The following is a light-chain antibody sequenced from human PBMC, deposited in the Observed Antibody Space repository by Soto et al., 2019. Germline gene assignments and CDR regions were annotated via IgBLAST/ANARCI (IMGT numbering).Light chain of an antibody. CDR2: SNN. CDR3: AVWDDSLNGVV. J-gene: IGLJ3*02. CDR1: SSNIGINA. V-gene: IGLV1-44*01. Sequence: QSVLTQPPSASGTPGQRGTISCSGSSSNIGINAVNWYQQFPGTAPKLLIYSNNQRLSGVPDRFSGSKSGTSASLAISGLQSEDEADYYCAVWDDSLNGVVFGGGTKLTVL.